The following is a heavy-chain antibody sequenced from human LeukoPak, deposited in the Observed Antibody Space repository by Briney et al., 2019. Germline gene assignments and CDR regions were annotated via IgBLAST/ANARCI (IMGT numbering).Heavy chain of an antibody. V-gene: IGHV1-2*02. CDR1: GYTFSGYY. Sequence: ASVKVSCKASGYTFSGYYIHWVRQAPGQGPEWMGWINPKSGGTDFAQKFQGRVTMTKDTSISTAYMELYSLRSDDTAVYYCARSGSQWLAYYFDYWGQGALVTVSS. J-gene: IGHJ4*02. CDR2: INPKSGGT. CDR3: ARSGSQWLAYYFDY. D-gene: IGHD6-19*01.